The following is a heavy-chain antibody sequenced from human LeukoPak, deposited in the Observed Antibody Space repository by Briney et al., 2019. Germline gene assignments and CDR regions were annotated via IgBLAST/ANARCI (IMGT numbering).Heavy chain of an antibody. V-gene: IGHV3-30*18. Sequence: PGGSLRLSCAASGFTFNSYVMHWVRQAPGKGLEWVAVISYDGSHKYYADSVEGRFTISRDNSKNTLYLQMNSLRAEDTAVYYCAKDFAGHLYCSGSNCYSCDYWGQGTLVTVSS. CDR1: GFTFNSYV. CDR3: AKDFAGHLYCSGSNCYSCDY. J-gene: IGHJ4*02. D-gene: IGHD2-15*01. CDR2: ISYDGSHK.